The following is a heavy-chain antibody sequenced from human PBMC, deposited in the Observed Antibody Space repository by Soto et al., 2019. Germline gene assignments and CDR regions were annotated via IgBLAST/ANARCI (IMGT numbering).Heavy chain of an antibody. CDR1: GCTFSSYA. J-gene: IGHJ6*02. V-gene: IGHV3-30-3*01. CDR2: ISYDGSNK. D-gene: IGHD6-6*01. CDR3: ARDKKQLVDYYYGMDV. Sequence: GGSLRLSCAASGCTFSSYAMHWVRQAPGKGLEWVAVISYDGSNKYYADSVKGRFTISRDNSKNTLYLQMNSLRAEDTAVYYCARDKKQLVDYYYGMDVWGQGTTVTVSS.